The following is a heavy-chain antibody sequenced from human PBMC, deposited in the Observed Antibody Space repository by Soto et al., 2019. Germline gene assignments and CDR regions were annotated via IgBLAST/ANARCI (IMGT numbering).Heavy chain of an antibody. CDR1: SGSFSGYY. D-gene: IGHD6-13*01. J-gene: IGHJ4*02. Sequence: QVQLQQWGAGLLKPWETLSLTCAVYSGSFSGYYWSWIRQPPGKGLEWIGEINHSGSTNYNPSLKSRVTISVDTSKNQFSLKLSSVTAADTAVYYCARQSSSFPFDYWGQGTLVTVSS. CDR2: INHSGST. CDR3: ARQSSSFPFDY. V-gene: IGHV4-34*01.